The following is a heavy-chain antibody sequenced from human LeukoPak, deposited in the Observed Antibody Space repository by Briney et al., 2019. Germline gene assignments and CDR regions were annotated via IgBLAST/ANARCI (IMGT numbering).Heavy chain of an antibody. Sequence: GGSLRLSCAASGFTFSRYAMYWVRQAPGKGLECVSAISSDGGSTYYADSVKGRFTISRDNSKNTLYLQMSSLRAEDTAVYFCVRGYSFGPYGMDVWGQGTTVTVSS. D-gene: IGHD2-15*01. V-gene: IGHV3-64D*06. CDR1: GFTFSRYA. J-gene: IGHJ6*02. CDR3: VRGYSFGPYGMDV. CDR2: ISSDGGST.